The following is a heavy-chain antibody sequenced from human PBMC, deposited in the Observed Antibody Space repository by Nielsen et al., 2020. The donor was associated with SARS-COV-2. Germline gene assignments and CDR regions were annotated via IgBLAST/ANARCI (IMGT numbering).Heavy chain of an antibody. Sequence: GGSLRLSCAASGFAFSTYWLSWVRQAPGKGLEWVANIKQDGSEKYYVGSVKGRFTISRDNAKNSLYLQMNSLRAEDTAVYYCARGRGGSGSWWFDPWGQGTLVTVSS. CDR1: GFAFSTYW. V-gene: IGHV3-7*01. D-gene: IGHD3-10*01. J-gene: IGHJ5*02. CDR2: IKQDGSEK. CDR3: ARGRGGSGSWWFDP.